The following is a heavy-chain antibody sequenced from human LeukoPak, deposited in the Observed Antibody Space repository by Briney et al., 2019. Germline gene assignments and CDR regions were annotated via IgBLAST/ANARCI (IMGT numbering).Heavy chain of an antibody. Sequence: GGSLRLSCAASGFTFSSYSMNWVRQAPGKGLEWVSYISSSSSTIYYADSVKGRFTISRDNAKNSLYLQMNSLRAEDTALYHCARRYYDSSGYSEDAFDIWGQGTMVTVSS. J-gene: IGHJ3*02. CDR3: ARRYYDSSGYSEDAFDI. V-gene: IGHV3-48*04. CDR2: ISSSSSTI. D-gene: IGHD3-22*01. CDR1: GFTFSSYS.